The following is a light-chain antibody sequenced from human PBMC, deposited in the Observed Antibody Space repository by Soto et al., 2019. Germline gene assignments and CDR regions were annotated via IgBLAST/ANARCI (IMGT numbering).Light chain of an antibody. J-gene: IGKJ1*01. V-gene: IGKV3D-20*02. CDR2: GAS. Sequence: GVSQSPCTLSLSTGERATLSCRASQRVSSSYLACYQQKPGHALRLLISGASTRASGIPDRVSGSGSETDFTLTISRLEPEDFEVYYWRQRSNWPTFGQGTKVDVK. CDR3: RQRSNWPT. CDR1: QRVSSSY.